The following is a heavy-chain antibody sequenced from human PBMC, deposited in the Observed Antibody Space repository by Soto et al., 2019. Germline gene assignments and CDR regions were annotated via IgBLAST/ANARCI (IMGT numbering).Heavy chain of an antibody. V-gene: IGHV3-23*01. J-gene: IGHJ4*02. CDR1: GFTFSSYA. Sequence: EVQLLESEGGLVQPGGSLRLSCAASGFTFSSYAMRWVRQAPGKGLGWVPAISGSGGSTYNADSVKGRFTISRDNPKNTQLMQMTSLRAAVSAVYCCARRGSSSYFDYWGQGTLVTVSS. CDR2: ISGSGGST. D-gene: IGHD6-13*01. CDR3: ARRGSSSYFDY.